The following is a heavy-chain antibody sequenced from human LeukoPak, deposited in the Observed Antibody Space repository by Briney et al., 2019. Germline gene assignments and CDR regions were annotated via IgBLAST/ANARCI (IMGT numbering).Heavy chain of an antibody. D-gene: IGHD3-22*01. Sequence: PGGSLRLSCAASGFTVSSNYMNWVRQAPGKGLEWVSVIYSGGSTFYADSVEGRFTISRDNSNNTLYHQMNSLRAEDTAMYYCAREYYDNSGGEDAFDIWGPGTMVTVSS. CDR2: IYSGGST. CDR3: AREYYDNSGGEDAFDI. CDR1: GFTVSSNY. V-gene: IGHV3-53*01. J-gene: IGHJ3*02.